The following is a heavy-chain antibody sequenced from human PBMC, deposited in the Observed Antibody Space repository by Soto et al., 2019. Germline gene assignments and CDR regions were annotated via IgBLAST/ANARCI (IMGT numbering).Heavy chain of an antibody. CDR1: GGSVSRGSYY. CDR2: IYYSGVT. V-gene: IGHV4-61*01. D-gene: IGHD1-26*01. Sequence: SETLSLTCNVSGGSVSRGSYYWSWIRQPPGKGLEWMGYIYYSGVTNYNPSLKSRVTISLDTSKNQFSLRLSSVTVADTAVYYCARGVGGSYPFDYWGQGTLVTVSS. CDR3: ARGVGGSYPFDY. J-gene: IGHJ4*02.